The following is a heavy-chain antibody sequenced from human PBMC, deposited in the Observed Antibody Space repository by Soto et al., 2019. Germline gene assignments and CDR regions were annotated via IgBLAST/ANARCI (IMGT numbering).Heavy chain of an antibody. CDR2: ISYDGSNK. D-gene: IGHD3-22*01. CDR3: ARGDEYYDSSGYCYGY. V-gene: IGHV3-30-3*01. Sequence: PGGSVRLTCVASGFPFSSYAMHWVRQAPGKGLEWVAVISYDGSNKYYADSVKGGFTISRDNSKNTLYLQMNSLRAEDTAVYYCARGDEYYDSSGYCYGYWGQGTLVTVSS. J-gene: IGHJ4*02. CDR1: GFPFSSYA.